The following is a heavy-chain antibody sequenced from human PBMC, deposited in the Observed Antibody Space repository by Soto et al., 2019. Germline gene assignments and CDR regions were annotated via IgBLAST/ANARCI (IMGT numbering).Heavy chain of an antibody. D-gene: IGHD2-2*01. CDR1: GGSISSSSYY. Sequence: QLLESGPGLVTPSETLSLTCTVSGGSISSSSYYWGWIRQPPGKGLEWIGSIYYSGSTYYNPSLKSRVTISVDTSKNQFSLKLSSVTAADTAVYYCARLGYCSSTSCSRRPYYYYGMDVWGQGTTVTVSS. V-gene: IGHV4-39*01. CDR3: ARLGYCSSTSCSRRPYYYYGMDV. J-gene: IGHJ6*02. CDR2: IYYSGST.